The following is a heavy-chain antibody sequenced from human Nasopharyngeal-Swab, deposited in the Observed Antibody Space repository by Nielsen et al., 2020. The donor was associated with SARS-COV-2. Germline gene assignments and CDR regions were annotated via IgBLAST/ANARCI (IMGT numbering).Heavy chain of an antibody. D-gene: IGHD3-3*01. CDR2: IYYSGST. CDR1: GGSISSYY. CDR3: ARGGRITIIDY. J-gene: IGHJ4*02. Sequence: SEPLSLTCTVSGGSISSYYWSWIRQPPGKGLEWIGYIYYSGSTNYNPSLKSRVTISVDTSKNQFSLKLSSVTAADTAVYYYARGGRITIIDYWGQGTLVTVSS. V-gene: IGHV4-59*01.